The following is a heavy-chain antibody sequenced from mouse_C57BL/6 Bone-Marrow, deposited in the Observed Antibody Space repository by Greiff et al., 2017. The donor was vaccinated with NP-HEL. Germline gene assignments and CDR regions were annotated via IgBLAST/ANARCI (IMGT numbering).Heavy chain of an antibody. V-gene: IGHV3-8*01. CDR1: GYSITSDY. CDR3: ARYSGGYGSSYWYFDV. J-gene: IGHJ1*03. D-gene: IGHD1-1*01. CDR2: ISYSGST. Sequence: VQLKESGPGLAKPSQTLSLTCSVTGYSITSDYWNWIRKFPGNKLEYMGYISYSGSTYYNPSLKSRISITRDTSKNQYYLQLNSVTTEDTATYYCARYSGGYGSSYWYFDVWGTGTTVTVSS.